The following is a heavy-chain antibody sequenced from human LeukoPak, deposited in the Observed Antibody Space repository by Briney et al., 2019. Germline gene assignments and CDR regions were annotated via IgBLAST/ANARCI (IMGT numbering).Heavy chain of an antibody. V-gene: IGHV4-4*07. CDR3: AREGSMTARPFVSIDY. J-gene: IGHJ4*02. Sequence: SETLSLTCTVSGGSIRTYYWSWIRQPAGKGLECIGRIHTSGRTDYNPSLESRVSMSVDTSKNHFSLKLRSVTAADTAVYYCAREGSMTARPFVSIDYWGQGTLVTVSS. CDR1: GGSIRTYY. CDR2: IHTSGRT. D-gene: IGHD6-6*01.